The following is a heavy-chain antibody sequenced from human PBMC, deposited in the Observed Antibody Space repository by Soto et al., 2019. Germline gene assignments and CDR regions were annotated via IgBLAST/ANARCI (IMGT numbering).Heavy chain of an antibody. CDR3: ARQIAVAGYYYYYYGMDV. J-gene: IGHJ6*02. V-gene: IGHV5-51*01. CDR2: IYPGDSDT. CDR1: GYSFTSYW. D-gene: IGHD6-19*01. Sequence: EVQLVQSGAEVKKPGESLKISCKGSGYSFTSYWIGWVRQMPGKGLEWMGIIYPGDSDTRYSPSFQGQVTISADKSISTAYLQWSSLKASDTAMYYCARQIAVAGYYYYYYGMDVWGQGTTVTVSS.